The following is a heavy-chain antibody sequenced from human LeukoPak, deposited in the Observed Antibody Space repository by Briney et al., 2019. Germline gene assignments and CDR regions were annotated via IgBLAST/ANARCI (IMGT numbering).Heavy chain of an antibody. CDR1: GGSISSYY. CDR2: IYYSGST. Sequence: PSETLPLTCTVSGGSISSYYWSWIRQPPGKGLEWIGYIYYSGSTYYNPSLKSRVTISVDTSKNQFSLKLSSVTAADTAVYYCARAGGYGSGSPFRYWGPGTLVTVSS. D-gene: IGHD3-10*01. V-gene: IGHV4-59*08. J-gene: IGHJ4*02. CDR3: ARAGGYGSGSPFRY.